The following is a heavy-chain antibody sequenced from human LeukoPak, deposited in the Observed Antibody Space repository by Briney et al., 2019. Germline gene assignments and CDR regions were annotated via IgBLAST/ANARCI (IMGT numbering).Heavy chain of an antibody. CDR1: GFTFSSYG. Sequence: PGGSLRLSCAASGFTFSSYGMHWVRQAPGKGLEWVAFIRYDGSNKYYADSVKGRFTISRDNSKNTLYLQMDSLRAEDTAVYYCAKDPNTYYHGSGSYFDYWGQGTLVTVSS. CDR2: IRYDGSNK. D-gene: IGHD3-10*01. V-gene: IGHV3-30*02. J-gene: IGHJ4*02. CDR3: AKDPNTYYHGSGSYFDY.